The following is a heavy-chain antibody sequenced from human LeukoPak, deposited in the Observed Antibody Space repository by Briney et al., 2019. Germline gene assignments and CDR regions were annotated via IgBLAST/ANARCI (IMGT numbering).Heavy chain of an antibody. CDR3: ARSGGPGTYHQLRYNWFDP. CDR1: GFTLSDYH. D-gene: IGHD3-10*01. CDR2: ITTISHYI. Sequence: GGSLRLSCAASGFTLSDYHMNWVHQAPGKGLEWLSSITTISHYIYYAGAVRGRFTISRDNAKNSLYLQMNSLRGEGTAVYYCARSGGPGTYHQLRYNWFDPWGQGTLVTVSS. V-gene: IGHV3-21*01. J-gene: IGHJ5*02.